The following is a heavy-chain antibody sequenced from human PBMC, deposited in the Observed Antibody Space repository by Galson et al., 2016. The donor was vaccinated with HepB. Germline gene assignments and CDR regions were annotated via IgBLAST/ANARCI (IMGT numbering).Heavy chain of an antibody. CDR3: ARAPSPHYDFWSGQHFDH. CDR2: ISAYNGNT. D-gene: IGHD3-3*01. Sequence: SVKVSCKASGYTFTSYGISWVRQSPGQGLEWMGWISAYNGNTNYAQKLQDRVTMTTDTSTNTAYMELRSLRSDDTAVYYCARAPSPHYDFWSGQHFDHWGQGTLVTVSS. J-gene: IGHJ4*02. V-gene: IGHV1-18*01. CDR1: GYTFTSYG.